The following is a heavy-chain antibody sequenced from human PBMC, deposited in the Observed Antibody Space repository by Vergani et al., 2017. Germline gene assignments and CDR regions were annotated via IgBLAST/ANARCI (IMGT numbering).Heavy chain of an antibody. J-gene: IGHJ6*02. CDR3: TTEAYFGYYYGMDV. CDR2: IKSKTDGGTT. CDR1: GFTFSNAW. Sequence: EVQLVESGGGLVKPGGSLRLSCAASGFTFSNAWMSWVRQAPGKGLEWVGRIKSKTDGGTTDNAAPVKGRFTISRDDSKNTLYLQMNSLKTEDTAVYYCTTEAYFGYYYGMDVWGQGTTVTVSS. V-gene: IGHV3-15*01. D-gene: IGHD3-16*01.